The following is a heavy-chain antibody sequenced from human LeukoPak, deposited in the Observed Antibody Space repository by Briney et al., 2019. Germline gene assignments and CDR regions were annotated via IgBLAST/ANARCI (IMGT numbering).Heavy chain of an antibody. Sequence: SETLSLTCAVYGGSFSGYYWSWIRQPPGKGLEWIGGINHSGSTNYNPTLKSRVSISVDTSKNQFSLKLSSVTAADTAVFYCARVFGAGYDFRGAFDIWGQGTMVTVSS. D-gene: IGHD5-12*01. J-gene: IGHJ3*02. V-gene: IGHV4-34*01. CDR2: INHSGST. CDR1: GGSFSGYY. CDR3: ARVFGAGYDFRGAFDI.